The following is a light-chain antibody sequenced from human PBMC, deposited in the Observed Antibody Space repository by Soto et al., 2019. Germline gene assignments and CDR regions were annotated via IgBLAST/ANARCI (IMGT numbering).Light chain of an antibody. CDR2: DVS. Sequence: QSALTQPASMSGSPGQSITISCTGTSSDVGGYNYVSWYQHHPGKAPKLMIFDVSNRPSGVSNRFSGSKSGNTASLTISVLQPEDEADYYCSSYTTSNTRQIVFGTGTKVTVL. J-gene: IGLJ1*01. V-gene: IGLV2-14*03. CDR3: SSYTTSNTRQIV. CDR1: SSDVGGYNY.